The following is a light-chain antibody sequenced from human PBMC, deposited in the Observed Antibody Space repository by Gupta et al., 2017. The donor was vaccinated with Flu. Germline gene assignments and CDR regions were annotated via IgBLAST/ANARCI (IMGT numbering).Light chain of an antibody. CDR1: RSNIGVNS. V-gene: IGLV1-44*01. J-gene: IGLJ1*01. CDR2: SSD. CDR3: AAWDDSLNVYV. Sequence: QSLLTQPPSASGTPGERVTIPCSGSRSNIGVNSVNWYQQVPGTSPKLLIFSSDLRPSGAPDQFSASKSGTSAFLAISGLQSEDEADYYCAAWDDSLNVYVFGTGTKVTVL.